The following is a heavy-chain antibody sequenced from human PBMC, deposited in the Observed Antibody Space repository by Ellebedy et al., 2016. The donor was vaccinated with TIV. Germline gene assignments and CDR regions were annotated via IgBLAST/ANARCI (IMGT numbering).Heavy chain of an antibody. V-gene: IGHV4-39*07. J-gene: IGHJ4*02. CDR2: IYHSGST. D-gene: IGHD4-17*01. Sequence: SETLSLTCTVSGGSISSSSYYWGWIRQPPGKGLEWIGSIYHSGSTYYNPSLKSRVTISVDTSKNQFSLKLSSVTAADTAVYYCARGNYGDSPFDYWGQGTLVTVSS. CDR3: ARGNYGDSPFDY. CDR1: GGSISSSSYY.